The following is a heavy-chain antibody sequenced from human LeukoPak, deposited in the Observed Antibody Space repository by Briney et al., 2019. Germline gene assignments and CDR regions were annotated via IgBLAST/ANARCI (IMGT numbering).Heavy chain of an antibody. Sequence: PSETLSLTCTVSGGSISSYYWSWIRQPPGTGLEWIGYIYTSGSTNYDPSLKSRVTISVDTSKNQFSLKLSSVTAADTAVYYCAKHSRRNAFDIWGQGTMVTVSS. D-gene: IGHD6-13*01. CDR1: GGSISSYY. V-gene: IGHV4-4*09. CDR3: AKHSRRNAFDI. CDR2: IYTSGST. J-gene: IGHJ3*02.